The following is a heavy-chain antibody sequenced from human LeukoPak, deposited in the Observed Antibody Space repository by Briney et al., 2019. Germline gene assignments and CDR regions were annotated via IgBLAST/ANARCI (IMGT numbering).Heavy chain of an antibody. CDR3: ARGGGYCSSTSCLDY. J-gene: IGHJ4*02. V-gene: IGHV4-39*07. CDR1: GGSISSNSYY. CDR2: IYYSGST. Sequence: SEALSLTCTVSGGSISSNSYYWGWIRQPPGKGLKWIGSIYYSGSTYYNPSLKSRVTISVDTSKNQFSLKLSSVTAADTAVYYCARGGGYCSSTSCLDYWGQGTLVTVSS. D-gene: IGHD2-2*01.